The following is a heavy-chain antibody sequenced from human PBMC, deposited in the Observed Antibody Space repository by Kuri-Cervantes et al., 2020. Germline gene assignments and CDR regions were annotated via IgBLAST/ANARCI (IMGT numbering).Heavy chain of an antibody. V-gene: IGHV4-34*01. D-gene: IGHD5-18*01. CDR1: GGSFSAYY. CDR2: INHRGST. J-gene: IGHJ4*02. Sequence: SETLSLTCAVYGGSFSAYYWSWIRQPPGRGLEWIGEINHRGSTNYNPSLKSRVTISVDTSKNQFSLKLSSVTAADTSVYYCARASRGYSYGRPFDYWGQGTLVTVSS. CDR3: ARASRGYSYGRPFDY.